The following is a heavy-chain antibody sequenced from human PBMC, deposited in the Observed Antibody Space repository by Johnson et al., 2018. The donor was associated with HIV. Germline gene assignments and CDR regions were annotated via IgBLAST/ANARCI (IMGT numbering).Heavy chain of an antibody. J-gene: IGHJ3*01. CDR3: ARAEIYEGRVGDFAFDL. CDR2: IRWDGAIT. Sequence: LLVESGGGVVQPGGSLRLSCAASGLTFDDYAMHWVRQVPGNGLEWVSLIRWDGAITHYADSVKGRFTISRDNSRNSLYLQMKSLRAEYTALYYCARAEIYEGRVGDFAFDLWGRGTMVTVAS. D-gene: IGHD3-10*01. V-gene: IGHV3-43D*03. CDR1: GLTFDDYA.